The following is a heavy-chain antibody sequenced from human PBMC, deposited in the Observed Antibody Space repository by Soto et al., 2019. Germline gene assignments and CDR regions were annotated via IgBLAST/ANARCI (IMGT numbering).Heavy chain of an antibody. CDR2: VYYSEST. CDR1: GGSMTSYF. CDR3: ARDYESGGYYNNWFDP. Sequence: SETLSLTCTVSGGSMTSYFWSWIRQPPGKGLEWLGYVYYSESTTYNPSLKRRVTISVDTSKNQFSLRLTSVTAADTAVFYCARDYESGGYYNNWFDPWGQGTLVTVSS. J-gene: IGHJ5*01. D-gene: IGHD3-22*01. V-gene: IGHV4-59*01.